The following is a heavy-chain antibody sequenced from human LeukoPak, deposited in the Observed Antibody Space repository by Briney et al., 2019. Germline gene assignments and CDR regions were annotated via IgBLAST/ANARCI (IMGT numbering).Heavy chain of an antibody. V-gene: IGHV3-30*04. CDR1: GFTFSSYA. CDR2: ISYDGSNK. Sequence: GGSLRLSCAASGFTFSSYAMHWVRQGPGKGLEWVAVISYDGSNKYYADSVKGRFTISRDNSKNTLYLQMNSLRAEDTAVYYCASLEGSKKDFDPWGQGTLVTVSS. J-gene: IGHJ5*02. CDR3: ASLEGSKKDFDP.